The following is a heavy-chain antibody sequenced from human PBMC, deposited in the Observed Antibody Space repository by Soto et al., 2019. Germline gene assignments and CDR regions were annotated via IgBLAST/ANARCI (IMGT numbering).Heavy chain of an antibody. Sequence: PSETLSLTCAVYGGSFSGYYWSWIRQPPGKGLEWIGEINHSGSTNYNPSLKSRVTISVDTSKNQFSLKLSSVTAADTAVYYCARLRCYGSGSYYKHYYYGMDVWGQGTTVTVSS. CDR1: GGSFSGYY. CDR3: ARLRCYGSGSYYKHYYYGMDV. V-gene: IGHV4-34*01. D-gene: IGHD3-10*01. CDR2: INHSGST. J-gene: IGHJ6*02.